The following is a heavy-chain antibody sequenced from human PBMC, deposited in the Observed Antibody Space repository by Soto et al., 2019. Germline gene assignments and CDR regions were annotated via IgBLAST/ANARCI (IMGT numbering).Heavy chain of an antibody. CDR2: IYYSGST. CDR1: GGSISSYY. CDR3: ASRRGYSGYEGFDY. J-gene: IGHJ4*02. D-gene: IGHD5-12*01. Sequence: PSETLSLTCTVSGGSISSYYWSWIRQPPGKGLEWIGYIYYSGSTNYNPSLKSRVTISVDTSKNQFSLKLSSVTAADTAVYYCASRRGYSGYEGFDYWGQGTLVTVSS. V-gene: IGHV4-59*01.